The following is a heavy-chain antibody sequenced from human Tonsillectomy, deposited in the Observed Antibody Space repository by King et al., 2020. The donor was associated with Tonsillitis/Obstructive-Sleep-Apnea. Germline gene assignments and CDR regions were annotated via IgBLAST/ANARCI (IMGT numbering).Heavy chain of an antibody. V-gene: IGHV1-3*04. Sequence: VQLVQSGAEVKKPGASVKVSCKASGYTFTRYNMHWVRQAPGQSLEWMGWINTGTGYTRFSHKFQGRVTITRDTSANTAYMELSSLRSEDTAVYYCARDEDIWGQGTMVTVSS. CDR1: GYTFTRYN. CDR2: INTGTGYT. CDR3: ARDEDI. J-gene: IGHJ3*02.